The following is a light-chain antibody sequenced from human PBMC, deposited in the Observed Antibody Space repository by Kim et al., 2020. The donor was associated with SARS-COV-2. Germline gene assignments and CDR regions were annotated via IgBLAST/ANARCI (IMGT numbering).Light chain of an antibody. V-gene: IGLV3-19*01. CDR2: GEN. CDR3: KSRDHIGNHVV. CDR1: SLRSYY. Sequence: LGQTVRITCQGDSLRSYYASWYQQKPGQAPVLVIYGENNRPSGIPDRFSGSSSGNTASLTIPGAQAEDEADYYCKSRDHIGNHVVFGGGTQLTVL. J-gene: IGLJ2*01.